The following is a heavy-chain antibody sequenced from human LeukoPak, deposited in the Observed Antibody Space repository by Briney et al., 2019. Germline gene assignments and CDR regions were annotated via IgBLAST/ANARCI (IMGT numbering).Heavy chain of an antibody. CDR1: GFTFSSYA. CDR2: ISGSGGST. V-gene: IGHV3-23*01. D-gene: IGHD5-12*01. CDR3: ARAFDGYDSYYYYYYGMDV. Sequence: GGSLRLSCAASGFTFSSYAMSWVRQAPGKGLEWVSAISGSGGSTYYADSVKGRFTISRDNSKNSLYLQMNSLRAEDTAVYYCARAFDGYDSYYYYYYGMDVWGQGTTVTVSS. J-gene: IGHJ6*02.